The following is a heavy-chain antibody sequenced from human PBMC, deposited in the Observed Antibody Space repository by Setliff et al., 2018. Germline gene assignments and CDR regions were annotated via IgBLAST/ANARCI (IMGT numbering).Heavy chain of an antibody. V-gene: IGHV1-46*04. CDR3: AKDDLVVAATLNWFDP. D-gene: IGHD2-15*01. Sequence: GASVKVSCKASGYTFTNYYMHWVRQAPGQGLEWMGIINPSGGSTSYADSVKGRFTISRDNAKNSLYLQMNSLRAEDTAVYYCAKDDLVVAATLNWFDPWGQGTLVTVSS. J-gene: IGHJ5*02. CDR2: INPSGGST. CDR1: GYTFTNYY.